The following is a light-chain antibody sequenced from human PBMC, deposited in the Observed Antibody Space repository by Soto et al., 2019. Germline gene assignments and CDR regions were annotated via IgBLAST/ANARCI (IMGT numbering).Light chain of an antibody. Sequence: QSVLTQPPSASGTPGQRVTISCSGSISNLGSNFIYWYQQLPGAATKLLISRNNERPSGVPDRFSGSKSGTSASLAISGLRSEDEADYHCAAWDDSLSAVVFGGGTKLTVL. CDR1: ISNLGSNF. CDR3: AAWDDSLSAVV. V-gene: IGLV1-47*01. CDR2: RNN. J-gene: IGLJ3*02.